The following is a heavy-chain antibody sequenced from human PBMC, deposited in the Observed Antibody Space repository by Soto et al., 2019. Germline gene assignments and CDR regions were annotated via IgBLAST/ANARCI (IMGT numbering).Heavy chain of an antibody. J-gene: IGHJ5*02. CDR3: ARRQYYYDSIGYSGGGRSRYNWFDP. CDR2: INHSGST. V-gene: IGHV4-34*01. CDR1: GGSFSGYY. D-gene: IGHD3-22*01. Sequence: QVQLQQWGAGLLKPSETLSLTCAVYGGSFSGYYWSWIRQPPGKGLEGIGEINHSGSTNYNPSLNSRVTTSVDTAKNQCSLKLSPVTAADTAVYYCARRQYYYDSIGYSGGGRSRYNWFDPWGQGTLVTVSS.